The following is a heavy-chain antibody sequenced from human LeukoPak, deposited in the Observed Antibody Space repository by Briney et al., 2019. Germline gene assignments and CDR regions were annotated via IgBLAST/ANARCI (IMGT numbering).Heavy chain of an antibody. J-gene: IGHJ3*02. D-gene: IGHD2-2*01. CDR3: ARSIRGYCSSTSCYSYAFDI. V-gene: IGHV3-21*01. Sequence: GGSLRLSCAASGFTFSSYSMNWVRQAPGKGLEWVSSISSSSSYIYYADSVKGRFTISRDNAKNSLYLQMNSLRAEDTAVYYCARSIRGYCSSTSCYSYAFDIWGQGTMVTVSS. CDR1: GFTFSSYS. CDR2: ISSSSSYI.